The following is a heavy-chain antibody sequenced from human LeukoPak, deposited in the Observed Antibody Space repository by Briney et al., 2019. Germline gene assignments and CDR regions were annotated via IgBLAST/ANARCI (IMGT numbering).Heavy chain of an antibody. CDR2: IYYSGST. J-gene: IGHJ2*01. CDR1: GGSISSYY. D-gene: IGHD4-17*01. CDR3: ASSLTTEGKRYWYFDL. Sequence: SGTLSLTCTVSGGSISSYYRSWVRQAPGKGLEWIGDIYYSGSTNYNPSLKSRGTISVDKSKNQFSLKLSSVPAADTAVYYCASSLTTEGKRYWYFDLWGRGTLVTVSS. V-gene: IGHV4-59*01.